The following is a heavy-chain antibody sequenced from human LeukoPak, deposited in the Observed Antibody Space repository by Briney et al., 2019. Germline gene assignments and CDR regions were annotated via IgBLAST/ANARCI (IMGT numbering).Heavy chain of an antibody. J-gene: IGHJ3*02. CDR2: IYYSGST. CDR1: GGSISSYY. V-gene: IGHV4-59*01. Sequence: PSETLSLTCTVSGGSISSYYWSWIRQPPGKGLEWIGYIYYSGSTNYNPSLKSRVTISVDTSKNQFSLKLSSVTAADTAVYYCARGGQQLAGPSAFDIWGQGTMVTVSS. CDR3: ARGGQQLAGPSAFDI. D-gene: IGHD6-13*01.